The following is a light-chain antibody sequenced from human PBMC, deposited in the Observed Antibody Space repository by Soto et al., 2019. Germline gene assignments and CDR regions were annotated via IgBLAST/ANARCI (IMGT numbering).Light chain of an antibody. CDR2: DNN. J-gene: IGLJ2*01. Sequence: QSVLTQPPSVSAAPGQKVTISCSGSSSNIGSNYASWYQQLPGTAPKLLIYDNNKRPSGIPDRFSGSKSGTSATLGITGLQTGDEADYYCGTWDSSLSAVVFGGGTKLTVL. V-gene: IGLV1-51*01. CDR3: GTWDSSLSAVV. CDR1: SSNIGSNY.